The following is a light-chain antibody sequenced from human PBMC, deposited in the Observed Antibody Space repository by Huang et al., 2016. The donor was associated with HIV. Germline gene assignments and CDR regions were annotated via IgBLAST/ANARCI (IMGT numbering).Light chain of an antibody. V-gene: IGKV3-11*01. CDR3: QQRSGWPLT. Sequence: EIVLTQSPHTLSLSPGERATLSCRASQSITTYLTWYQQRPGQAPRLLIYDTYYRASGIPARISGSGSGTNFTLTIDSLEPGDLATYYCQQRSGWPLTFGGGTKVQI. CDR2: DTY. CDR1: QSITTY. J-gene: IGKJ4*01.